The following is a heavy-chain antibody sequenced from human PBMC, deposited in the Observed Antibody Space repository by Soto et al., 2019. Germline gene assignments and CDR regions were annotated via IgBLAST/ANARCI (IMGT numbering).Heavy chain of an antibody. CDR3: ARHDGFSSGWIIDY. Sequence: SETLSLTCAVSGGSISSGGYSWSWIRQPPGKGLEWIGYIYHSGSTYYNPSLKSRVTISVDRSKNQFSLKLSSVTAADTAVYYCARHDGFSSGWIIDYWGHGTLVTVSS. CDR1: GGSISSGGYS. V-gene: IGHV4-30-2*01. CDR2: IYHSGST. J-gene: IGHJ4*01. D-gene: IGHD6-19*01.